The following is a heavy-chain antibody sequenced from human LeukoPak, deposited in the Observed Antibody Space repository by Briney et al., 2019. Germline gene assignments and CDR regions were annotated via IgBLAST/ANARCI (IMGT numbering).Heavy chain of an antibody. CDR2: IRSKANSYAT. CDR3: AREAPYASNAFDI. Sequence: GGSLRLSCAASGFTFSGSAMHWVRQASGKGLEWVGRIRSKANSYATAYAASVKGRFTISRDDSKNTAYLQMNSLKTEDTAVYYCAREAPYASNAFDIWGQGTMVTVSS. CDR1: GFTFSGSA. V-gene: IGHV3-73*01. D-gene: IGHD2-2*01. J-gene: IGHJ3*02.